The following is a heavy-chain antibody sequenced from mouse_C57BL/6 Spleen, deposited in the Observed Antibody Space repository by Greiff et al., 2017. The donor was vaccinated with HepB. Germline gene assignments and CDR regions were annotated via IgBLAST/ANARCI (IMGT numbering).Heavy chain of an antibody. J-gene: IGHJ4*01. D-gene: IGHD2-4*01. CDR1: GYTFTSYW. CDR3: ARYYDYDESYAMDY. Sequence: QVQLQQSGAELVKPGASVKLSCKASGYTFTSYWMQWVKQRPGQGLEWIGEIDPSDSYTNYNQKFKGKATLTVDTSSSTAYMQLSSLTSEDSAVYYCARYYDYDESYAMDYWGQGTSVTVSS. CDR2: IDPSDSYT. V-gene: IGHV1-50*01.